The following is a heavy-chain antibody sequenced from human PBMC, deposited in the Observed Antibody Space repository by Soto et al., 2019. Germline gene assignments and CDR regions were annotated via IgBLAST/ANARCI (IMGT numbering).Heavy chain of an antibody. V-gene: IGHV3-30*18. CDR1: GFIFSRYG. CDR3: AKDLGSGKPYYYYAMDV. CDR2: ISYDGSNK. D-gene: IGHD3-10*01. J-gene: IGHJ6*02. Sequence: PVGSLRLSCAASGFIFSRYGMHWVRQAPGKGLEWVAVISYDGSNKYYAESVKGRFIISRDKSENTLYLQMNSLRAEDTAVYYCAKDLGSGKPYYYYAMDVWGQGTRVTVPS.